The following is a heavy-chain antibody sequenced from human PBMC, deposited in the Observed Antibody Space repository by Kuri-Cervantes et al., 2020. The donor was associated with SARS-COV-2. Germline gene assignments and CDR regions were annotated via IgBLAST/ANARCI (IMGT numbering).Heavy chain of an antibody. CDR3: ARQGPYDSISHDAFDI. J-gene: IGHJ3*02. CDR1: GFTFSSYS. D-gene: IGHD3-22*01. Sequence: GGSLRLSCAASGFTFSSYSMNWVRQAPGKGLEWVSSISSSSSYIYYADSVKGRFTISRDNAKNSLYLRMNSLRAEDTAVYYCARQGPYDSISHDAFDIWGQGTMVTVSS. V-gene: IGHV3-21*01. CDR2: ISSSSSYI.